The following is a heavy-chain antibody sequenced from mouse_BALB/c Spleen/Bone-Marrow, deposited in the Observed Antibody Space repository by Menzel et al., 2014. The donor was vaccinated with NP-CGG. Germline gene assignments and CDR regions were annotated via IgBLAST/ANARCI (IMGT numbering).Heavy chain of an antibody. CDR1: GFTFSSYG. D-gene: IGHD1-1*02. CDR3: TRQRGDYAMDY. J-gene: IGHJ4*01. V-gene: IGHV5-9-3*01. CDR2: TSNGGNYT. Sequence: EVYLVESGGGLVKPGGSLKLSCAASGFTFSSYGVSWVRQTPEKRLEWVATTSNGGNYTYYPDSVKGRFTISRDNAKNTLYLQMSSLRSEDTAMYYCTRQRGDYAMDYWGQGTSVTVSS.